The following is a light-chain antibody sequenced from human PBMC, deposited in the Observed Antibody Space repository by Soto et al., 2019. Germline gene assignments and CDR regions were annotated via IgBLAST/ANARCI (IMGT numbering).Light chain of an antibody. V-gene: IGKV3-20*01. CDR3: QQYGSSPWT. CDR2: GAS. J-gene: IGKJ1*01. CDR1: QSVSSNY. Sequence: EIVLTQSPGTLSLSPGERATLSCRASQSVSSNYLAWYQQKPGQAPRPLIYGASSRATGIPDRFSGSGAGTVFTFTISSLEPEDFAVYYCQQYGSSPWTFGQGTKVDIK.